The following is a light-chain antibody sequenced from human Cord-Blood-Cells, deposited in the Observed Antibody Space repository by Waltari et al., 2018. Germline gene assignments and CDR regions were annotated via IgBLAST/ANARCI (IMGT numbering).Light chain of an antibody. CDR2: GAS. J-gene: IGKJ1*01. CDR1: QSLSSN. V-gene: IGKV3-15*01. Sequence: DIVMTQSPATLSVSPGDRATLSCRASQSLSSNLAWYQQKPGQAPRLRIYGASTRTTGIPARFSGRAAGAEVTLTSSSLQSEDCAVYGCQQYNNWGTFGQGTKVEIK. CDR3: QQYNNWGT.